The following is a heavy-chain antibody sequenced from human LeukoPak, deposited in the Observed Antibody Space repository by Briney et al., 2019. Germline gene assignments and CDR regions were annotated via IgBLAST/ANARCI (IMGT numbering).Heavy chain of an antibody. V-gene: IGHV3-66*01. Sequence: PGGSLRLSCAASGFTVNSNYMSWVRQAPGKGLELVSVIYSGGRTYYADYVKGRFTISRDNSKSALYLQMNSLRAEDTAVYYCARDTTVSITMVRGPDYWGQGTLVTVSS. CDR3: ARDTTVSITMVRGPDY. CDR1: GFTVNSNY. CDR2: IYSGGRT. J-gene: IGHJ4*02. D-gene: IGHD3-10*01.